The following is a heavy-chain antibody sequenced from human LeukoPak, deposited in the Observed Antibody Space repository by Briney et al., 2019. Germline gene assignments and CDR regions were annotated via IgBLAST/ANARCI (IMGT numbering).Heavy chain of an antibody. CDR2: INHSGST. D-gene: IGHD6-13*01. CDR1: GGSFSGYY. J-gene: IGHJ4*02. V-gene: IGHV4-34*01. Sequence: SETLSLTCAVYGGSFSGYYWSWIRQPPGKGLEWIGEINHSGSTNYNPSLKSRVTISVDTSKNQFSLKLSSVTAADTSVYYCARGIAAAGTSFDYWGQGTLVTVSS. CDR3: ARGIAAAGTSFDY.